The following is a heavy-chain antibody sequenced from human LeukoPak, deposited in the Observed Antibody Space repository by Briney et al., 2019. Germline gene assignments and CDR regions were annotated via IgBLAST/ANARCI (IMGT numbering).Heavy chain of an antibody. J-gene: IGHJ4*02. CDR2: VYHSGST. V-gene: IGHV4-38-2*01. CDR3: AGSCSSINCYTGIDY. CDR1: GYSISSGYY. D-gene: IGHD2-2*02. Sequence: SETLSLTCAVSGYSISSGYYWGWIRQPPGKGLEWIGSVYHSGSTYYNPSLKSRVTISVDTSKNQFSLKLSSVTAADTAVYYGAGSCSSINCYTGIDYWGQGTLVTVSA.